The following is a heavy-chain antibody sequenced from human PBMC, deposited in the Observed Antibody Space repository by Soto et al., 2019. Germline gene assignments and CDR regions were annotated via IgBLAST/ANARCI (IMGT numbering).Heavy chain of an antibody. CDR1: EFTFNSYE. CDR2: ITSSGSTK. D-gene: IGHD2-21*01. J-gene: IGHJ4*02. V-gene: IGHV3-48*03. Sequence: GGPLSLSCAASEFTFNSYEVNWVRQAPGKGLEWVSYITSSGSTKYYADSVKGRFTISRDNAKNSLYLQMNSLRAEDTAVYYCVREGGAFLWGQGTLVTVSS. CDR3: VREGGAFL.